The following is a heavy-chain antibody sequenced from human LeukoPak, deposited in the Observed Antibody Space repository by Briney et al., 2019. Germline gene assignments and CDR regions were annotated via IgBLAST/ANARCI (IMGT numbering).Heavy chain of an antibody. D-gene: IGHD1-26*01. CDR1: GFTFNTYA. Sequence: GVSLRLSCAASGFTFNTYAMNWVRQAPGQGLEWVSGISGSGDNTYYADSVRGRFTISRDKSKSTVYLQMNSLGVEDTAIYYCARGRKLGAPTYFFDYWGQGTLVTVSS. J-gene: IGHJ4*02. V-gene: IGHV3-23*01. CDR3: ARGRKLGAPTYFFDY. CDR2: ISGSGDNT.